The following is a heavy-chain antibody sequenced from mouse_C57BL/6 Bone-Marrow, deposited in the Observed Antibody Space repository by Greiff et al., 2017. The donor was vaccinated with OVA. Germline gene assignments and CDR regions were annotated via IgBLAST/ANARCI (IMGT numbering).Heavy chain of an antibody. V-gene: IGHV1-55*01. CDR3: ATLRNWFAY. CDR2: IYPGSGST. J-gene: IGHJ3*01. CDR1: GYTFTSYW. D-gene: IGHD2-4*01. Sequence: QVQLQPGAELVKPGASVKMSCKASGYTFTSYWITWVKQRPGQGLEWIGDIYPGSGSTNYNEKFKSKATLTVDTSSSTAYMQLSSLTSEDSAVYYCATLRNWFAYWGQGTLVTVSA.